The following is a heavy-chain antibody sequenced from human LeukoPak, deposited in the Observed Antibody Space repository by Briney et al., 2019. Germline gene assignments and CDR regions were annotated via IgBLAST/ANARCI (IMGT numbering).Heavy chain of an antibody. J-gene: IGHJ6*03. CDR1: GGSFSGYY. V-gene: IGHV4-34*01. Sequence: SETLSLTCAVYGGSFSGYYWSWIRQPPGKGLEWIGEINHSGSTNYNPSLKSRVTISVDTSKNQFSLKLSSVTAVDTAVYYCARDSGYAYYYYYMDVWGKGTTVTVSS. D-gene: IGHD5-12*01. CDR2: INHSGST. CDR3: ARDSGYAYYYYYMDV.